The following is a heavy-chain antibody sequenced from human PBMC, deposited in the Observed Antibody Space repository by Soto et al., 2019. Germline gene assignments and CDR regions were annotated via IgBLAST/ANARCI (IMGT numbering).Heavy chain of an antibody. V-gene: IGHV3-7*01. J-gene: IGHJ4*02. CDR1: GFTFSDYW. Sequence: PGGSLRLSCAASGFTFSDYWMSWVRQAPGKGLEWVANIKQDGSEKYYVDSVKGRFTISRDNAKNSLYLQMNSLRAEDTAVYYCVRDHNWAFDYWAPGTLVTVSS. CDR3: VRDHNWAFDY. D-gene: IGHD1-20*01. CDR2: IKQDGSEK.